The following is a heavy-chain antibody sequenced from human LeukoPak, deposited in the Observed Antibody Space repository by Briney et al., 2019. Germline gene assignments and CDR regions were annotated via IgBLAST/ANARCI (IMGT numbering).Heavy chain of an antibody. J-gene: IGHJ5*02. V-gene: IGHV1-69*13. CDR1: GGTFSSYA. CDR2: IIPIFGTA. Sequence: GASVKVSCKASGGTFSSYAISWVRQAPGQGLEWMGGIIPIFGTANYAQKFQGRVTITADESTSTAYMELSSLRSEDTAVYYCASGAQGATFNWFDPWGQGTLVTVSS. CDR3: ASGAQGATFNWFDP. D-gene: IGHD1-26*01.